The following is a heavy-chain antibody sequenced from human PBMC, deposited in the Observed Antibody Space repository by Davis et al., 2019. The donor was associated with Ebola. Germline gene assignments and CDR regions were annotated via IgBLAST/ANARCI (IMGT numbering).Heavy chain of an antibody. J-gene: IGHJ4*02. Sequence: PGGSLRLSCAASGFTFSNYAMSWVRQAPGKGLEWVSVISGSGVSTYYADSVKGRFTISRDNSKNTLYLQMNSLRAEDTAVYYCARDRRYFDYWGQGTLVTVSS. CDR1: GFTFSNYA. CDR3: ARDRRYFDY. CDR2: ISGSGVST. V-gene: IGHV3-23*01.